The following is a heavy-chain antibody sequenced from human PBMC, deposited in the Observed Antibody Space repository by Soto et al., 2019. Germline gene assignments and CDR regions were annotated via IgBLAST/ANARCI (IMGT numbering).Heavy chain of an antibody. CDR1: GGSFSGYY. V-gene: IGHV4-34*01. Sequence: SETLSLTCAVYGGSFSGYYWSWIRQPPGKGLEWIGEINHSGSTNYNPSLKSRVTISVDTSKNQFSLKLSSVTAADTAVYYCARDGSSGLYFDYWGQGTLVTVSS. D-gene: IGHD3-22*01. J-gene: IGHJ4*02. CDR2: INHSGST. CDR3: ARDGSSGLYFDY.